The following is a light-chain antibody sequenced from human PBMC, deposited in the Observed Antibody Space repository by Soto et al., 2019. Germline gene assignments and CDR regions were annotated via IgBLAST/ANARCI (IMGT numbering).Light chain of an antibody. CDR2: GAS. CDR3: QQHNNWPYT. J-gene: IGKJ2*01. CDR1: QSVSSN. Sequence: EIVMTQSPATLSVSPGERATLSCRASQSVSSNLAWYQQKPGQAPRLLIYGASPRATGIPARFSGSGSGTELTLTISGLQSEDFAIYYCQQHNNWPYTFGQGTRLEIK. V-gene: IGKV3-15*01.